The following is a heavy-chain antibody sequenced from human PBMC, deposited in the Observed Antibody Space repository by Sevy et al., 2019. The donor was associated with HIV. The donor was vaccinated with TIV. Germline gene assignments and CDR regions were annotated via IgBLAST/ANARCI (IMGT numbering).Heavy chain of an antibody. CDR3: AREGCTKPHDY. D-gene: IGHD2-8*01. V-gene: IGHV3-23*01. CDR2: LSFGCGEL. J-gene: IGHJ4*02. CDR1: GFTFSKYS. Sequence: GGSLRLSCAASGFTFSKYSMSWVRQPPGKGLEWVSTLSFGCGELNHADSLKGRFTISRDNSKNSLYLQMNNLRAEDTAVYYCAREGCTKPHDYWGQGTLVTVSS.